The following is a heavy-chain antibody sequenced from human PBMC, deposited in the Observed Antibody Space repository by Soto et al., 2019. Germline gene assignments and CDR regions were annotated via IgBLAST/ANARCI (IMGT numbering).Heavy chain of an antibody. D-gene: IGHD3-10*01. V-gene: IGHV1-2*02. Sequence: QVPLVQSGAEVKKPGASVKVSCKASGYTFTGYYMHWGRQAPGQGLEWMGWINPNSGGTNYAQKFQGRVTMTRDTSISTAYMELSRLRSDDTAVYYCRSYGSGSRDPYYYYYGMDVWGQGTTVTVSS. CDR2: INPNSGGT. CDR1: GYTFTGYY. J-gene: IGHJ6*02. CDR3: RSYGSGSRDPYYYYYGMDV.